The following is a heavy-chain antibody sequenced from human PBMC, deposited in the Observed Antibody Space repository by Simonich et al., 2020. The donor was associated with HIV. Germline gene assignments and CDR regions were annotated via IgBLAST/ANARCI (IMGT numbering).Heavy chain of an antibody. CDR1: GYTFNTYS. J-gene: IGHJ3*02. D-gene: IGHD1-26*01. V-gene: IGHV1-2*06. CDR2: IPPNSVGT. Sequence: QVQLVQSGAEVKKPGASVKVSCKASGYTFNTYSMKWVRQAPGQGLEWMGRIPPNSVGTNDAQKLQGRVTMTRDKSITTAYMELSRRRSDDTAFYYCATHGPGSYSSALDIWGQGTMVTVSS. CDR3: ATHGPGSYSSALDI.